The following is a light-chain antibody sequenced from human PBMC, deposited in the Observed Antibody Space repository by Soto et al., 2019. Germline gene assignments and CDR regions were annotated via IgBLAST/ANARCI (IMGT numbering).Light chain of an antibody. CDR2: EVN. CDR3: TSYTATNTRV. CDR1: SSDIGGY. J-gene: IGLJ2*01. V-gene: IGLV2-14*03. Sequence: QSVLTQPASVSGSPGQSITISCTGTSSDIGGYVSWYQQHPGKAPKLIIYEVNNRPSGVSNRFSGSKSGNTASLTISGLRAEDEADYYCTSYTATNTRVFGGGTKLTVL.